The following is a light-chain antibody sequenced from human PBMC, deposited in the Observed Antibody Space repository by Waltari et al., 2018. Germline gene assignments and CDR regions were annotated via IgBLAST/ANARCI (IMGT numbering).Light chain of an antibody. V-gene: IGKV3-20*01. CDR3: QKYGSTPRP. Sequence: EIVLTQSPGPLSLSPGERSSLPCRASQIISTSYLAWYQQKPGQAPRLLIYDASRRATGIPDRFSGSGSGTDFTHTISRLEPEDFAVYYCQKYGSTPRPFGGGTKVEIK. CDR1: QIISTSY. CDR2: DAS. J-gene: IGKJ4*01.